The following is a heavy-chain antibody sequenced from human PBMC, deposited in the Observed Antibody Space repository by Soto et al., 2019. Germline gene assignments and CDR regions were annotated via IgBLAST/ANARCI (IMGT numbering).Heavy chain of an antibody. J-gene: IGHJ5*02. Sequence: PSETLSLTCTVSGGSVSSGSYYWSWIRQPPGKGLEWIGYIYYSGSTNYNPSLKSRVTISVDTSKNQFSLKLSSVTAADTAVYYCARVDGYYFPVWWFDPWGRGTLVTVSS. CDR2: IYYSGST. CDR1: GGSVSSGSYY. D-gene: IGHD3-22*01. V-gene: IGHV4-61*01. CDR3: ARVDGYYFPVWWFDP.